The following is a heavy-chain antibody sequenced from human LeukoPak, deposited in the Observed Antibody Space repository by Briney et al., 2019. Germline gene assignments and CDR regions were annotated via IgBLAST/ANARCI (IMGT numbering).Heavy chain of an antibody. Sequence: GGSLRLSCAASGFTFNTYGMHWVRQAPGKGLEWMGGFDPEDGETIYAQKFQGRLTMTEDTSTDTAYMELSSLRSEDTAVYYCATPGIAAAGINFDYWGQGTLVTVSS. V-gene: IGHV1-24*01. CDR3: ATPGIAAAGINFDY. D-gene: IGHD6-13*01. CDR1: GFTFNTYG. CDR2: FDPEDGET. J-gene: IGHJ4*02.